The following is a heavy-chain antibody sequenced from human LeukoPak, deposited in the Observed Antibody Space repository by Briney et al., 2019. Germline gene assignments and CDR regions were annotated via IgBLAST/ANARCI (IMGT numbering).Heavy chain of an antibody. CDR2: TNHSGST. CDR1: GGSFSGYY. D-gene: IGHD3-10*01. Sequence: SETLSLTCAVYGGSFSGYYWSWIRQPPGKGLEWIGETNHSGSTNYNPSLKSRVTISVDTSKNQFSLKLSSVTAADTAVYYCARVTITMVRGVTNYYYYGMDVWGQGTTVTVSS. J-gene: IGHJ6*02. V-gene: IGHV4-34*01. CDR3: ARVTITMVRGVTNYYYYGMDV.